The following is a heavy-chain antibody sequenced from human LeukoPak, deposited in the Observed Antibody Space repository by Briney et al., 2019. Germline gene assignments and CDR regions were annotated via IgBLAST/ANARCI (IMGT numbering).Heavy chain of an antibody. CDR2: ISVSGGST. Sequence: GGSLRLSCAASGFTFSSYAMNWVRQAPGKGLEWVSVISVSGGSTDYADSVKGRFTISRDNSKNTLYLQMNSLRAEDTAVYYCAKPPGSCWYYFDYWGQGTLVTVSS. J-gene: IGHJ4*02. D-gene: IGHD6-19*01. CDR1: GFTFSSYA. CDR3: AKPPGSCWYYFDY. V-gene: IGHV3-23*01.